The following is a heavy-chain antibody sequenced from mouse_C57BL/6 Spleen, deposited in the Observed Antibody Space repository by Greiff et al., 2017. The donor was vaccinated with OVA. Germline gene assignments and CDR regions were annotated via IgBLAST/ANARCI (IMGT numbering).Heavy chain of an antibody. CDR1: GFTFSDYG. V-gene: IGHV5-17*01. CDR3: ARWRLLYAMDY. D-gene: IGHD2-3*01. J-gene: IGHJ4*01. CDR2: ISSGSSTI. Sequence: EVQGVESGGGLVKPGGSLKLSCAASGFTFSDYGMHWVRQAPEKGLEWVAYISSGSSTIYYADTVKGRFTISRDNAKNTLFLQMTSLRSEDTALDYCARWRLLYAMDYWGQGTSVTVSS.